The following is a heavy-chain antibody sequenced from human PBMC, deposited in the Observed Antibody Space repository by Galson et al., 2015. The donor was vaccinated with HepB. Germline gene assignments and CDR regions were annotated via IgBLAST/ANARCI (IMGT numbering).Heavy chain of an antibody. D-gene: IGHD3-16*01. CDR3: GHTQIGGYFFDY. Sequence: PALVKPTQTLTLTCTFSGFSLRDSGVGVGWIRQPPGKALQWLTVIYWDDDQRYSPSLKSRLTITKDTYKNQVVLTMTNMDPVDTATYYCGHTQIGGYFFDYWGQGILVTVSS. V-gene: IGHV2-5*02. J-gene: IGHJ4*02. CDR2: IYWDDDQ. CDR1: GFSLRDSGVG.